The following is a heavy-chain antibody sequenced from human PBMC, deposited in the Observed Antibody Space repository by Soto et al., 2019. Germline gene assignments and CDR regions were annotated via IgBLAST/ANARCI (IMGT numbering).Heavy chain of an antibody. CDR1: GGSVSGGSYY. CDR2: IYYSGST. J-gene: IGHJ1*01. CDR3: ETNADYYDSSGPLYFPH. Sequence: SETLSLTCTVSGGSVSGGSYYWSWIRQPPGKGLEWIGYIYYSGSTNYNPSLKSRVTISVDTSKNQFSLKLSSVTAADKAVYHCETNADYYDSSGPLYFPHWGQGILVTVSS. V-gene: IGHV4-61*01. D-gene: IGHD3-22*01.